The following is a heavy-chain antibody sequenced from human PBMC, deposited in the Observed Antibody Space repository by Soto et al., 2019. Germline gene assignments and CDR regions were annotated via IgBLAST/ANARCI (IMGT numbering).Heavy chain of an antibody. Sequence: GGSLRLSCAASGFSFNTYAMHWVRQAPGKGLDWVAVISYDGRNKYYADSVMGRFTISRDNSRNMLYLQVDSLRAEDTAVYYCTREDAYDSSGYHFNYFDNWGQGTLVTVSS. V-gene: IGHV3-30*04. J-gene: IGHJ4*02. CDR2: ISYDGRNK. D-gene: IGHD3-22*01. CDR3: TREDAYDSSGYHFNYFDN. CDR1: GFSFNTYA.